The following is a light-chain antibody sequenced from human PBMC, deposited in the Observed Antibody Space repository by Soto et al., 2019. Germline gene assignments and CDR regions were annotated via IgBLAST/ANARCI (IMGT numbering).Light chain of an antibody. J-gene: IGKJ3*01. CDR2: TAS. CDR3: QQSYTIPIT. CDR1: QSISNR. V-gene: IGKV1-39*01. Sequence: DLQMTQSPPSLSAYVGDRVTITCRASQSISNRLNWYQQQPGKAPKLLIYTASSLEGGVPSRFSGSGSGTDFTLTINSLQPEDFATYYCQQSYTIPITFGPGTTVDIK.